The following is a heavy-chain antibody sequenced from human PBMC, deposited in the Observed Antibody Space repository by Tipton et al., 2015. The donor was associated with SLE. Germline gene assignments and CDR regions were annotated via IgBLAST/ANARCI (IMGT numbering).Heavy chain of an antibody. CDR3: ARRNSTSGAFDI. CDR2: IKQDGSEK. V-gene: IGHV3-7*03. J-gene: IGHJ3*02. CDR1: GFTFSSYW. Sequence: SLRLSCAASGFTFSSYWMSWVRQAPGKGLEWVANIKQDGSEKYYVDSVKGRFTISRDNSKNTVYLQMNSVRVEDTAIYYCARRNSTSGAFDIWGQGTLVTVSS. D-gene: IGHD5/OR15-5a*01.